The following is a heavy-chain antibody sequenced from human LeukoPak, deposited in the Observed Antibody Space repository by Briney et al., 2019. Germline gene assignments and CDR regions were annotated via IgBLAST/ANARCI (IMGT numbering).Heavy chain of an antibody. J-gene: IGHJ4*02. V-gene: IGHV3-11*06. D-gene: IGHD3-10*01. Sequence: PGGSLRLSCAASGFTFSDYYMSWIRQAPGKALEWVSYVSSSSSYIYYADSVKGRFTISRDNAKNSLYLQMNSLRAEDTAVYYCARRGSGSYYNSDDYWGQGTLVTVSS. CDR2: VSSSSSYI. CDR3: ARRGSGSYYNSDDY. CDR1: GFTFSDYY.